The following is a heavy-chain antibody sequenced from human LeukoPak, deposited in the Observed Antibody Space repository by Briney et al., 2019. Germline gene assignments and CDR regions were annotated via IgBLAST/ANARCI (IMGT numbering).Heavy chain of an antibody. D-gene: IGHD2-8*01. CDR2: IIRGLGIS. CDR3: ASARQRHCTNGVCPSLTDS. CDR1: GGTFSSYA. V-gene: IGHV1-69*04. Sequence: SVKVSCKASGGTFSSYAINWVRQGPGQGLEWMGRIIRGLGISNYAQKFQGRVTITADKSTSTTYMELSSLRSEDTAVYYCASARQRHCTNGVCPSLTDSWGQGTLVTVSS. J-gene: IGHJ4*02.